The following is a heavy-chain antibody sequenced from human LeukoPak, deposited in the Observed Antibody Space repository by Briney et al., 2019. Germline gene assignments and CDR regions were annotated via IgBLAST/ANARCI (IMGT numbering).Heavy chain of an antibody. CDR2: ISSSSSYI. V-gene: IGHV3-21*01. Sequence: GGSLRLSCAASGFTFSSYSMNWVRQAPGKELEWVSSISSSSSYIYYADSVKGRFTISRDNAKNSLYLQMNSLRAEDTAVYYCASGYSYAYAFDIWGQGTMVTVSS. CDR3: ASGYSYAYAFDI. J-gene: IGHJ3*02. D-gene: IGHD5-18*01. CDR1: GFTFSSYS.